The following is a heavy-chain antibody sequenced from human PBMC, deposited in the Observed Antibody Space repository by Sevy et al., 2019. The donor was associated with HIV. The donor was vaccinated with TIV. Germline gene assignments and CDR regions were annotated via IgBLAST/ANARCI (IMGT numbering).Heavy chain of an antibody. CDR3: AKGNSGSFDY. D-gene: IGHD3-22*01. V-gene: IGHV3-7*01. CDR2: IKQDESEK. Sequence: GGSLRLSCAASGFSFSTYWMHWVRHAPGKGLEWVANIKQDESEKYYVASVKGRFTISRDNAKNSVYLEMNSLRPEDTAISYCAKGNSGSFDYWGQGTLVTVSS. J-gene: IGHJ4*02. CDR1: GFSFSTYW.